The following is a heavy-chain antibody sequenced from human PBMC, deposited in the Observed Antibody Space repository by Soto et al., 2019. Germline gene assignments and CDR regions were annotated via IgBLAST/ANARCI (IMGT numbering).Heavy chain of an antibody. J-gene: IGHJ4*02. V-gene: IGHV4-34*01. CDR2: IHHSGS. D-gene: IGHD2-8*01. CDR3: ARGKSSLLMDC. Sequence: QVQLQQWGAGLLKPSETLSLTCAVYGWSFSAYYWSWIRQPPGKGLDWIGEIHHSGSNYTPSLKSRVTLSVDTAKYQFSLKLSSVTAADTAMYYCARGKSSLLMDCWGEGSLVTVSS. CDR1: GWSFSAYY.